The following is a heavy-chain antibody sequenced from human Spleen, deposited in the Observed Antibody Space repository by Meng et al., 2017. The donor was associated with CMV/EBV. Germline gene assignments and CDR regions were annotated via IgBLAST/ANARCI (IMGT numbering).Heavy chain of an antibody. D-gene: IGHD1-26*01. J-gene: IGHJ4*02. Sequence: GSLRLSCTVSGYSISSGYYWGWIRQPPGKGLEWIGSIYHSGSTYYNPSLKSRVTISVDTSKNQFSLKLSSVTAADTAVYYCARMAVGARPPDYWGQGTLVTVSS. CDR3: ARMAVGARPPDY. CDR2: IYHSGST. CDR1: GYSISSGYY. V-gene: IGHV4-38-2*02.